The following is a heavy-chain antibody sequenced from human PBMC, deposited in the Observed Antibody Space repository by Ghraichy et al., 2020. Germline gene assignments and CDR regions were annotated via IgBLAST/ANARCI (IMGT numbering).Heavy chain of an antibody. D-gene: IGHD3-10*01. CDR2: IDWDDDK. CDR3: ARNTMVRGVTGWFDP. J-gene: IGHJ5*02. CDR1: GFSLSTSGMC. V-gene: IGHV2-70*01. Sequence: SGPTLVKPTQTLTLTCTFSGFSLSTSGMCVSWIRQPPGKALEWLALIDWDDDKYYSTSLKTRLTISKDTSKNQVVLTMTNMDPVDTATYYCARNTMVRGVTGWFDPWGQGTLVTVSS.